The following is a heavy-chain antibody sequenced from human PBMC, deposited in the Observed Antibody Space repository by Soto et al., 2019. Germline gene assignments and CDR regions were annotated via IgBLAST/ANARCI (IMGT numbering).Heavy chain of an antibody. CDR1: GYTFTSYD. V-gene: IGHV1-8*01. CDR2: MNPNSGNT. CDR3: GRGRGGVFGVVTYYYYMDV. D-gene: IGHD3-3*01. Sequence: ASVKVSCKASGYTFTSYDINWVRQATGQGLEWMGWMNPNSGNTGYAQKFQGRVTMTRNTSISTAYMELSSLRSEDTAVYYCGRGRGGVFGVVTYYYYMDVWGKGTTVTVS. J-gene: IGHJ6*03.